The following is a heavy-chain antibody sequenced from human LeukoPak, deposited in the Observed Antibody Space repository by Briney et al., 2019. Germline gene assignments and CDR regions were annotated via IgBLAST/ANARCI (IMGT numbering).Heavy chain of an antibody. V-gene: IGHV3-48*01. J-gene: IGHJ6*02. CDR2: ISSSSSTI. CDR1: GFTFSSYA. CDR3: ASVRGRYYGMDV. Sequence: GGSLRLSCAASGFTFSSYAMSWVRQAPGKGLEWVSYISSSSSTIYYADSVKGRFTISRDNVKNSLYLQMNSLRAEDTAVYYCASVRGRYYGMDVWGQGTTVTVSS. D-gene: IGHD3-10*01.